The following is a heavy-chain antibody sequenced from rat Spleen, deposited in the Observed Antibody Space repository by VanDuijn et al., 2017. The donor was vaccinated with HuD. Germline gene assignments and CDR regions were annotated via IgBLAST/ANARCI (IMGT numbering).Heavy chain of an antibody. D-gene: IGHD3-8*01. CDR3: TTKAQWGAMGA. V-gene: IGHV5-27*01. CDR2: ISFDGGGT. Sequence: EVQLVESGGGLMQPGRSIKLSCAASGFIFSNYGMAWVRQAPKKGLEWVAYISFDGGGTYYRDSVKGRFTISRDNAKSTLYLQMDSLRSEDTATYYCTTKAQWGAMGAWGRGASVTVSS. J-gene: IGHJ4*01. CDR1: GFIFSNYG.